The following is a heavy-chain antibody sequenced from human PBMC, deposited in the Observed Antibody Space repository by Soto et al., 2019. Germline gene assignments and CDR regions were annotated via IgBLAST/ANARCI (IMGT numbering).Heavy chain of an antibody. D-gene: IGHD1-26*01. CDR2: IIPIFGTA. CDR3: ARDGGRHSGGIDY. Sequence: QVQLVQSGAEVKKPGSSVKVSCKASGGTFSSYSSNWVRQAPGQGLEWMGEIIPIFGTATYAQTFQGRVTITADESTSRAYMELSSLRSEDTAVYYWARDGGRHSGGIDYWGQGTLVTVSS. CDR1: GGTFSSYS. J-gene: IGHJ4*02. V-gene: IGHV1-69*01.